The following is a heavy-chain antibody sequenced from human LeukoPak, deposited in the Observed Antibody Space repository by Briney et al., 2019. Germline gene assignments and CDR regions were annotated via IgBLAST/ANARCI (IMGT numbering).Heavy chain of an antibody. CDR1: GDSISTLY. J-gene: IGHJ4*02. Sequence: SETLSLTCSVSGDSISTLYWSWIRQPPGKGLEWIGYVYYTGSTNYNPSLKSRVTIFPDTSKNQFSLRLTSVTAADTAVYYCARHGVYSSSSYFDYLGQGTLVTVSS. D-gene: IGHD6-6*01. CDR2: VYYTGST. V-gene: IGHV4-59*08. CDR3: ARHGVYSSSSYFDY.